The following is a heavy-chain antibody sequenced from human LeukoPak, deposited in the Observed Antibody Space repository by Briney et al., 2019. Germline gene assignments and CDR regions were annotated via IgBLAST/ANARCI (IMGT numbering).Heavy chain of an antibody. Sequence: PSETLSLTCTVSGGSISSSSYYWGWIRQPPGKGLEWIGSIYYSGSTYYNPSLKSRVTISVDTSKNQFSLKLSSVTAADTAVYYCASRVVVPAAMGIQHWGQGTLVTVSS. CDR1: GGSISSSSYY. CDR2: IYYSGST. CDR3: ASRVVVPAAMGIQH. D-gene: IGHD2-2*01. J-gene: IGHJ1*01. V-gene: IGHV4-39*07.